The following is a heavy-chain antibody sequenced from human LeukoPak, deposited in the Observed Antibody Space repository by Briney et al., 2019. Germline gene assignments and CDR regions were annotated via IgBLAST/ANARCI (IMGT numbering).Heavy chain of an antibody. CDR3: ARRWGGRDAFDI. J-gene: IGHJ3*02. V-gene: IGHV4-59*08. CDR2: IYYSGSA. Sequence: ASETLSLTCTVSGGSISSSYWSWIRQPPGKGLEWIGYIYYSGSANYNPSLQSRVTMSVDTSKNQFSLKLSSVTAADTAVYYCARRWGGRDAFDIWGQGTMVTVSS. D-gene: IGHD7-27*01. CDR1: GGSISSSY.